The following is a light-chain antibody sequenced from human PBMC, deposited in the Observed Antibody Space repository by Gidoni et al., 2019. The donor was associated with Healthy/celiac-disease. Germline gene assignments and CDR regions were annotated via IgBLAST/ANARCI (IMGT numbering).Light chain of an antibody. J-gene: IGLJ2*01. CDR2: RNN. CDR3: AAWDDSLSGPG. Sequence: HSVLTQPPSASGTPGQGVTISCSGSSSNIGSHYVYWYQQLPGTAPKLLMYRNNQRPSGVPDRCSGAKSGTSASLAISGLRSEDEADYYCAAWDDSLSGPGFGGGTKLTVL. V-gene: IGLV1-47*01. CDR1: SSNIGSHY.